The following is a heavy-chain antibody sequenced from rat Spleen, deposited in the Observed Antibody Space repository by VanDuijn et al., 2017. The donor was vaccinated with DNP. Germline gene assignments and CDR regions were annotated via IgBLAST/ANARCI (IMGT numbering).Heavy chain of an antibody. CDR1: GFTFSNHD. CDR2: ISTSGSRT. J-gene: IGHJ4*01. V-gene: IGHV5-25*01. CDR3: ARPNYPSTADAMDA. D-gene: IGHD1-4*01. Sequence: EVQLVESGGGLVQPGRSMKLSCAASGFTFSNHDMAWVRQAPKKGLEWVATISTSGSRTYYADSVKGRFTISRDKAKSSLYLQMNSLKSEDTATYYCARPNYPSTADAMDAWGQGTSVTVSS.